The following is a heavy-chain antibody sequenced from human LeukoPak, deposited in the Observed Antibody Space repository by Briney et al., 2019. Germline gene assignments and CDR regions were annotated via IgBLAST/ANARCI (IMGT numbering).Heavy chain of an antibody. CDR3: ARDPLLQFFFDY. CDR1: GLTFSSYG. Sequence: GRSLRLSCAASGLTFSSYGMHWVRQAPGKGLEWVAVIWYDGSNKYYADSVKGRFTISRDNSKNTLYLQMNSLRAEDTAVYYCARDPLLQFFFDYWGQGTLVAVSS. V-gene: IGHV3-33*01. D-gene: IGHD3-3*01. CDR2: IWYDGSNK. J-gene: IGHJ4*02.